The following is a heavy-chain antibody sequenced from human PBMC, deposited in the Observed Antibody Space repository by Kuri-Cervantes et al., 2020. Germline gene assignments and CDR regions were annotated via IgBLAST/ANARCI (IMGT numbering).Heavy chain of an antibody. D-gene: IGHD3-3*01. J-gene: IGHJ4*02. CDR3: ARARLRFLEGVDY. CDR1: GGSISSGGYY. V-gene: IGHV4-31*03. CDR2: IYYSGST. Sequence: SETLSLTCTVSGGSISSGGYYWSWIRQHPGKGLEWIGYIYYSGSTYYNPSLKSRVTISVGTSKNQFSLKLSSVTAADTAVYYCARARLRFLEGVDYWGQGTLVTVSS.